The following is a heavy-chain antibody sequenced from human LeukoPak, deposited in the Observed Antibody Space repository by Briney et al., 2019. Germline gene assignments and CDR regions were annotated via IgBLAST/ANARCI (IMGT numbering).Heavy chain of an antibody. CDR3: TTDPYCSGTSCPMGYFQH. D-gene: IGHD2-2*01. J-gene: IGHJ1*01. Sequence: GGSLRLSCAASGFTFSNAWVSWVRQAPGKGLEWVGRIKSKTDGGTTDYAAPVKGRFTISRDDSKNTLYLQMNSLKTEDTAVYYCTTDPYCSGTSCPMGYFQHWGQGTLVTVSS. CDR2: IKSKTDGGTT. V-gene: IGHV3-15*01. CDR1: GFTFSNAW.